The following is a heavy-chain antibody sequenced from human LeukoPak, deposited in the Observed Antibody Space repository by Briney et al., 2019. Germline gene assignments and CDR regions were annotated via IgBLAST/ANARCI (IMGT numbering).Heavy chain of an antibody. D-gene: IGHD2-2*01. Sequence: ASVKVSCKASGGTFSSYAISWVRQAPGQGLEWMGGIIPIFGTANYAQKFQGRVTITADESTSTAYMELSSLRSEDTAVYYCARGAISGIPYRSSTSCYEGYYYYYGMDVWGQGTTVTVSS. J-gene: IGHJ6*02. CDR1: GGTFSSYA. V-gene: IGHV1-69*13. CDR2: IIPIFGTA. CDR3: ARGAISGIPYRSSTSCYEGYYYYYGMDV.